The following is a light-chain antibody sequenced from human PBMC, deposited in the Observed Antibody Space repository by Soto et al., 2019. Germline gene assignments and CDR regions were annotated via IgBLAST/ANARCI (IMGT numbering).Light chain of an antibody. V-gene: IGKV1-5*03. Sequence: IHPTQYTSTLTDSVGDRVTITFRTSQSVNRWLSWYQQKAEKAPKLLIYKASSLWSGVPSRFSGSGAGTEFTLTISILQPDDFATYYCQHYNTYRTFGQGTKVDIK. J-gene: IGKJ1*01. CDR3: QHYNTYRT. CDR1: QSVNRW. CDR2: KAS.